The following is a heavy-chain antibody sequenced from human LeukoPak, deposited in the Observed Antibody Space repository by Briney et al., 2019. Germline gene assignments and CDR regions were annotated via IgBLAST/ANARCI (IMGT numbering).Heavy chain of an antibody. J-gene: IGHJ4*02. CDR2: INSDGSST. CDR3: ARLRPRTMVRGVINQKYYFDY. CDR1: RFTFSSYW. D-gene: IGHD3-10*01. Sequence: PGGSLRLSCAASRFTFSSYWMHWVRQAPGKGLVWVSRINSDGSSTTYADSVKGRFTISRDNSKNTLYLQMNSLRAEDTAVYYCARLRPRTMVRGVINQKYYFDYWGQGTLVTVSS. V-gene: IGHV3-74*01.